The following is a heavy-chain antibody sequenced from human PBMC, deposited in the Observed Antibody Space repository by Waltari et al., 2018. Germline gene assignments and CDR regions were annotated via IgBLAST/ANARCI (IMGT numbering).Heavy chain of an antibody. CDR2: IEAAGSEI. Sequence: DVHLMESGGTLVQPGGSLRLSCAASGFTFGDYWMAWVREAPGKGLEWVANIEAAGSEIQYADSVRGRFTISRDDPNSSLYLQMDNLRVEDSAVYYCARGHSAYWGQGTLVTVSS. D-gene: IGHD2-21*01. J-gene: IGHJ4*02. V-gene: IGHV3-7*04. CDR1: GFTFGDYW. CDR3: ARGHSAY.